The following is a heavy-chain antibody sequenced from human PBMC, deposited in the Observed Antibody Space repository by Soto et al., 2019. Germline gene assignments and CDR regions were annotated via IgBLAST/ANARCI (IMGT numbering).Heavy chain of an antibody. CDR2: ISAYNGNT. Sequence: QVQLVQSGAEVKKPGASVKVSCKASGYTFTNFGISGVRQAPGQGLEWMGWISAYNGNTNYAQNFQGRATMTTDTSTSTDYMELSSRRSDDNAVYYRARGGTPIDYWGQGTLVTVSS. CDR3: ARGGTPIDY. CDR1: GYTFTNFG. D-gene: IGHD3-16*01. J-gene: IGHJ4*02. V-gene: IGHV1-18*01.